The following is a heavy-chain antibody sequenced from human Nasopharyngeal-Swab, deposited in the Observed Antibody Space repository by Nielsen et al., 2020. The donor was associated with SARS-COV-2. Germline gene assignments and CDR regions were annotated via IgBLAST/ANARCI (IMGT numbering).Heavy chain of an antibody. V-gene: IGHV3-73*01. J-gene: IGHJ4*02. CDR3: TRQPFDY. Sequence: VRQMPGKGLEWAGRIRSKANSYATAYAASVKGRFTISRDDSKNTAYLQMNSLKAEDTAVYYCTRQPFDYWGQGTLVTVSS. CDR2: IRSKANSYAT.